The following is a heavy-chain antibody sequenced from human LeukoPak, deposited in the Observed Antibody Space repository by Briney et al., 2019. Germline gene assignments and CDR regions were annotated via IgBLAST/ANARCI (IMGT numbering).Heavy chain of an antibody. CDR2: INSDGSST. CDR3: ARNPDPLYCDFWSGYYGGSWFDP. D-gene: IGHD3-3*01. J-gene: IGHJ5*02. V-gene: IGHV3-74*01. CDR1: GFTFSSYW. Sequence: GGSLRLSXAASGFTFSSYWMHWVRQAPGKGLVWVSRINSDGSSTSYADSVKGRFTISRDNAKNTLYLQMNSLRAEDTAVYYCARNPDPLYCDFWSGYYGGSWFDPWGQGTLVTVSS.